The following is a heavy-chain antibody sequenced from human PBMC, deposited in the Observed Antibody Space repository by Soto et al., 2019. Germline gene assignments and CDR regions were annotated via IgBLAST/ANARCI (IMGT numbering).Heavy chain of an antibody. Sequence: EVQLLESGGGLVQPGGSLRLSCAASGFTFSSYAMSWVRHAPGKGLEWVSAISGSGGNTYYADSVKGRFTISRDNSKNTLYLQVNSLRAEDTAVYYCAKGGWVDIAAAGALFDYWGQGTLVTVSS. J-gene: IGHJ4*02. CDR2: ISGSGGNT. V-gene: IGHV3-23*01. D-gene: IGHD6-13*01. CDR1: GFTFSSYA. CDR3: AKGGWVDIAAAGALFDY.